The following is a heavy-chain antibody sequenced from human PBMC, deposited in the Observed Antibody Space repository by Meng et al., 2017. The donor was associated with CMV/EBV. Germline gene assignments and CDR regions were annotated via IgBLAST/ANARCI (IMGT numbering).Heavy chain of an antibody. V-gene: IGHV4-39*01. CDR1: GGSISSSSYY. D-gene: IGHD3-22*01. J-gene: IGHJ5*02. Sequence: GSLRLSCTVSGGSISSSSYYWGWIRQPPGKGLEWIGSIYYSGSTYYNPSLKSRATISVDTSKNQFSLKLSSVTAADTAVYYCARQGYYYDIGWFDPWGQGTLVTVSS. CDR2: IYYSGST. CDR3: ARQGYYYDIGWFDP.